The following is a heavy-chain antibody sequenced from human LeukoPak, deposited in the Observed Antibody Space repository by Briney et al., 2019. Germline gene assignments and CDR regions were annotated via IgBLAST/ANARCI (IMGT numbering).Heavy chain of an antibody. CDR2: ISAYNGNT. CDR1: GYTFTNYG. D-gene: IGHD3-22*01. CDR3: ARQYYYDSSDYESLDY. V-gene: IGHV1-18*01. J-gene: IGHJ4*02. Sequence: ASVKVSCKASGYTFTNYGISWVRQAPGQGLEWMGWISAYNGNTNSAPELQGRVTMTTDTSTSTAYMELRSLRSDDTAVYYCARQYYYDSSDYESLDYWGQGTLVTVSS.